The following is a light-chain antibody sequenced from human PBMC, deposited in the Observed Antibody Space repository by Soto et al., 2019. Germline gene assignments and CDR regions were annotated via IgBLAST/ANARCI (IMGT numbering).Light chain of an antibody. J-gene: IGKJ4*01. Sequence: DIQLTQSPYFLYASVGERVTITCRASQCISTYLAWYQQSPGKAPKLLIYDASTLQSGVPSRFSGSRSGTEFTLTIISLQPEDFTTYYCQQLNGYVALTFGGGTKVEIK. CDR3: QQLNGYVALT. V-gene: IGKV1-9*01. CDR2: DAS. CDR1: QCISTY.